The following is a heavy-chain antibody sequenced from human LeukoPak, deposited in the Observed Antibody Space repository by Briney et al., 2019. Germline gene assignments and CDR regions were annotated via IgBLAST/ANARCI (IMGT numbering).Heavy chain of an antibody. J-gene: IGHJ4*02. CDR2: IYTSGST. V-gene: IGHV4-61*02. CDR1: GGSISSGSYY. CDR3: ARDAGYCSSTSCYPYYFDY. Sequence: SQTLSLTCTVSGGSISSGSYYWSWIRQPAGKGLEWIGRIYTSGSTNYNPSLKSRVTISVDTSKNQFSLKLSSVTAADTAVYYCARDAGYCSSTSCYPYYFDYWGQGTLVTVSS. D-gene: IGHD2-2*01.